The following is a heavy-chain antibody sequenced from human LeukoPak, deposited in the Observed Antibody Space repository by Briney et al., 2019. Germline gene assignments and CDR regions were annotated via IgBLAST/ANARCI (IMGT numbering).Heavy chain of an antibody. V-gene: IGHV4-61*01. CDR3: ARDRVVVVPAAMRRGYYFDS. Sequence: SETLSLTCTVSGGSFSSGRYYWGWVRQPPGKGLEWIGYIYYSGSTNYNPSLKSRVTISVDTSKTQFSLKLSSVTAADTAVYYCARDRVVVVPAAMRRGYYFDSWGQGTLVTVSS. J-gene: IGHJ4*02. CDR2: IYYSGST. D-gene: IGHD2-2*01. CDR1: GGSFSSGRYY.